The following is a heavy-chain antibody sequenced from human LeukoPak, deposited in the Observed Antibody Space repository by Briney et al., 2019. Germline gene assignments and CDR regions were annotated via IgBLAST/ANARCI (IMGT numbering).Heavy chain of an antibody. V-gene: IGHV4-59*12. J-gene: IGHJ4*02. CDR2: VSYSGST. CDR3: ARVTMVTAFDY. D-gene: IGHD5-18*01. CDR1: GGSMSAYY. Sequence: KPSETLSLTCTVSGGSMSAYYWSWIRQPPGKGLEYIGYVSYSGSTDYNPSLKSRVTISVDTSMNQFSLRLSSVTAADTAVYYCARVTMVTAFDYWGQGTLVTVSS.